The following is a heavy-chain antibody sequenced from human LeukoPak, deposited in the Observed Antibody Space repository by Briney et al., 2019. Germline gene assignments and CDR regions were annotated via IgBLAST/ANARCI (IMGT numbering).Heavy chain of an antibody. D-gene: IGHD3-10*01. Sequence: PGGSLRLSCAASGFTFSSYGMHWVRQAPGKGLEWVAVIWYDGSNKYYADSVKARFTISRDNSKNTLYLQMNSLRAEDTAVYYCARGAPNGEFDLDYWGQGTLVTVSS. J-gene: IGHJ4*02. CDR1: GFTFSSYG. CDR2: IWYDGSNK. V-gene: IGHV3-33*01. CDR3: ARGAPNGEFDLDY.